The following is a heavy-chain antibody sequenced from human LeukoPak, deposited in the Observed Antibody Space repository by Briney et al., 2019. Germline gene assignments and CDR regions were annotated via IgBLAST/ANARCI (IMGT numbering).Heavy chain of an antibody. CDR1: GFTFSRYN. CDR3: ARDAQWLVPEGYYYYMDV. Sequence: GGSLRLSCAGSGFTFSRYNMNWFRQAPGKGLERVSSISSRSSYIFYADSVKGRFTISRDNAKNSLYLQMNSLGAEDTAVYYCARDAQWLVPEGYYYYMDVWGPGTTVTVS. V-gene: IGHV3-21*01. J-gene: IGHJ6*03. D-gene: IGHD6-19*01. CDR2: ISSRSSYI.